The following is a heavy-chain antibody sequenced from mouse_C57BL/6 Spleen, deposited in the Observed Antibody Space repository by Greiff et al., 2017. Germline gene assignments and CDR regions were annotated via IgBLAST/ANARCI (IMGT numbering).Heavy chain of an antibody. CDR1: GFSLTSYA. Sequence: VKLMESGPGLVAPSQSLSITCTVSGFSLTSYAISWVRQPPGKGLEWLGVIWTGGGTNYNSALKSRLSISKDNSKSQVFLKMNSLQTDDTARYYCARNSAGSSYYYAMDDWGQGTSVTVSS. V-gene: IGHV2-9-1*01. J-gene: IGHJ4*01. D-gene: IGHD1-1*01. CDR2: IWTGGGT. CDR3: ARNSAGSSYYYAMDD.